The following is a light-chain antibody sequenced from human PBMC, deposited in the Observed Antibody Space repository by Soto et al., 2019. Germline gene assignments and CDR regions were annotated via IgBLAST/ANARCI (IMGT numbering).Light chain of an antibody. Sequence: QAVVTQPPSVSGAPGQRVTISCTGSSSNIGAGYVVHWYQQLPGTAPKLLIYGNNNRPSGVPDRFSGSKSGTSPSLAITGLQAEDEADYYCQSYDSNLSGVIFGGGSKLTVL. V-gene: IGLV1-40*01. J-gene: IGLJ2*01. CDR3: QSYDSNLSGVI. CDR2: GNN. CDR1: SSNIGAGYV.